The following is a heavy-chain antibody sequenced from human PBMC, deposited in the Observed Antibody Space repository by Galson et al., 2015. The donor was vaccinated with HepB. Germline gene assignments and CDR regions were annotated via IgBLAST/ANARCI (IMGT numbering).Heavy chain of an antibody. CDR3: ARDRSHSLDF. V-gene: IGHV1-18*04. D-gene: IGHD2-15*01. CDR2: ISANSGRT. CDR1: GYTFTSNG. Sequence: SCKAAGYTFTSNGISWVRQAPGRGLEWVGWISANSGRTTYAWRLLGRLTLTTDTSTSTAYMELRSLGSDDTAIYYCARDRSHSLDFWGQGTLVTVSS. J-gene: IGHJ4*02.